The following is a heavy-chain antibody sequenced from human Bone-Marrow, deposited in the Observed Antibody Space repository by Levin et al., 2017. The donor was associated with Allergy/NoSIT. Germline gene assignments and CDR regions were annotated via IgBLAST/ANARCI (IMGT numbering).Heavy chain of an antibody. CDR1: GYNFETYG. Sequence: ASVKVSCQASGYNFETYGMHWVRQAPGQGLEWVGWIHPGKNTAEYSDDFLGRVTISRDTSASTVYMELSSLRSEDTAVYYCAGRGYGSGSSHDYWGQGTLVTVSS. D-gene: IGHD3-10*01. CDR2: IHPGKNTA. V-gene: IGHV1-3*01. J-gene: IGHJ4*02. CDR3: AGRGYGSGSSHDY.